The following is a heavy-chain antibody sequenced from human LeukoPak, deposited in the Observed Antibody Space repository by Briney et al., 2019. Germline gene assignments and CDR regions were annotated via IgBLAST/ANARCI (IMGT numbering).Heavy chain of an antibody. D-gene: IGHD6-19*01. Sequence: ASVKVSCKASGYTFSSYAMNWVRQAPGQGLERMGWINTNTGNPTYAQGFTGRFVFSLDTSVSTAYLQISSLKVEDTAVYYCARGIRIAVAATFDNWGQGTLVTVSS. V-gene: IGHV7-4-1*02. CDR1: GYTFSSYA. J-gene: IGHJ4*02. CDR2: INTNTGNP. CDR3: ARGIRIAVAATFDN.